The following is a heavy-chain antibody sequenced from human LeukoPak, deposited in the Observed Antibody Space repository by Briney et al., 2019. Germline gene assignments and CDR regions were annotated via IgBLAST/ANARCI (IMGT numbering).Heavy chain of an antibody. CDR1: GFTFSNAW. J-gene: IGHJ4*02. V-gene: IGHV3-15*01. CDR2: IKSKTDGGTT. D-gene: IGHD2-21*02. CDR3: TTASYCGGDCYPSFDY. Sequence: GGSLRLSCAASGFTFSNAWMSWVRQAPGKGLEWVGRIKSKTDGGTTDYAAPVEGRFTISRDDSKNTLYLQMNSLKTEDTAVYYCTTASYCGGDCYPSFDYWSQGTLVTVSS.